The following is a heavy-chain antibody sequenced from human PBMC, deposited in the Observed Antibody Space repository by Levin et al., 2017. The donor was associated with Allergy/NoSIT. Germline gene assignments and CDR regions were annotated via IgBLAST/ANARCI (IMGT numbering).Heavy chain of an antibody. CDR2: ISAYNGNT. V-gene: IGHV1-18*01. CDR1: GYTFTSYG. CDR3: ARARDMVRGVIITPAGFDL. Sequence: ASVKVSCKASGYTFTSYGISWVRQAPGQGLEWMGWISAYNGNTNYAQKLQGRVTMTTDTSTSTAYMELRSLRSDDTAVYYCARARDMVRGVIITPAGFDLWGRGTLVTVSS. D-gene: IGHD3-10*01. J-gene: IGHJ2*01.